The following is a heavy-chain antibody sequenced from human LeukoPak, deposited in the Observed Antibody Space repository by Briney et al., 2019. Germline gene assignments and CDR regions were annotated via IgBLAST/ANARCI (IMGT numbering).Heavy chain of an antibody. CDR2: ISVYSGNT. D-gene: IGHD2-8*01. J-gene: IGHJ5*02. CDR1: GYTFASYG. V-gene: IGHV1-18*01. CDR3: ARDGWSLGP. Sequence: ASVKVSCKASGYTFASYGVTWVRQAPGQGPEWMAWISVYSGNTEYAQKFQDRVTLTGDTSTSTVYMELRSLRSDDTAVYYCARDGWSLGPWGQGTLVTVSS.